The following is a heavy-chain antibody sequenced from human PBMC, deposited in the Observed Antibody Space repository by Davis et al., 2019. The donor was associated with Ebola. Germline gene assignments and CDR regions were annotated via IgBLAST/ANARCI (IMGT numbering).Heavy chain of an antibody. J-gene: IGHJ4*02. Sequence: SETLSLTCTVSGGSIRSSSYYWGWIRQPPGKGLEWIGSIYYTGSTYFNPSLKSRVIVSVDTSKNQFSLKLSSVTAADTAVYYWAQMGRGGYNYLDDWGQGTLVTVSS. D-gene: IGHD5-24*01. CDR1: GGSIRSSSYY. CDR3: AQMGRGGYNYLDD. V-gene: IGHV4-39*01. CDR2: IYYTGST.